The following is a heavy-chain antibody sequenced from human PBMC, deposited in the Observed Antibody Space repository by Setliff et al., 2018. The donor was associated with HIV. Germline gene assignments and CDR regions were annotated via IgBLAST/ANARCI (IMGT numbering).Heavy chain of an antibody. CDR3: ARDVEHMMDV. CDR1: GYTFTAYG. CDR2: ISTYSDET. J-gene: IGHJ6*02. V-gene: IGHV1-18*01. Sequence: GASVKVSCKPSGYTFTAYGLSWVRQAPGQGLEWMGWISTYSDETRYAQRLQGRVTMTTDTSTSTAYMELRRLTFDDTAVYYCARDVEHMMDVWGQGTTVTVSS.